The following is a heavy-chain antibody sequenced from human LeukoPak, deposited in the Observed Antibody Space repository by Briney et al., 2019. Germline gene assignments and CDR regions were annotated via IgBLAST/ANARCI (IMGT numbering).Heavy chain of an antibody. Sequence: SETLSLTCAVSGGSINPYFWTWIRQPPGKGLEWIGYVYYSETPKYNPSLKSRVTMSLDTSKKQFSLKLSSVTAADTAVYYCARHLYYDSLDSWGQGTLVTVSS. J-gene: IGHJ4*02. CDR1: GGSINPYF. D-gene: IGHD3-3*01. V-gene: IGHV4-59*08. CDR2: VYYSETP. CDR3: ARHLYYDSLDS.